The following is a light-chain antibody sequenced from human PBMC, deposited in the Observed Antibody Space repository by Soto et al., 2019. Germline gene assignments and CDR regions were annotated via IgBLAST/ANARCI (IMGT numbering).Light chain of an antibody. CDR1: SSNIGAGCD. CDR2: GNS. V-gene: IGLV1-40*01. CDR3: AAWDGSLNGYV. J-gene: IGLJ1*01. Sequence: QSVLTQPPSVSGAPGQRVTISCTGSSSNIGAGCDVHWYQQLPGTAPKLLIYGNSNRPSGVPDRFSGSKSGTSASLAISGLQSEDEADYCCAAWDGSLNGYVFGTGTKVTVL.